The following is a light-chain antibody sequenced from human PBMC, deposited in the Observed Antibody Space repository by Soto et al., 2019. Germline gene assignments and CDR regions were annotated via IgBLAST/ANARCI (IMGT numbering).Light chain of an antibody. CDR3: QHINGYPLT. V-gene: IGKV1-9*01. Sequence: DIQLTQTPSFLSASVGDRVTLTCRASQGINSHLIWYQQRPGKAPKVLMYAASTLQSGVPSRFSGSESGTEFTLTISGLQPEDFATYYCQHINGYPLTFGGGTKVDIK. CDR2: AAS. CDR1: QGINSH. J-gene: IGKJ4*01.